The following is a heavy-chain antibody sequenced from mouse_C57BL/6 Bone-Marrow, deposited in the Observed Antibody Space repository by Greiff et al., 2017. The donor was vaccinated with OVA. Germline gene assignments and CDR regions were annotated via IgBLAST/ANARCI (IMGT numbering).Heavy chain of an antibody. V-gene: IGHV1-85*01. CDR3: ARRGFITTRVWYFDY. CDR1: GYTFTSYD. Sequence: VKLQESGPELVKPGASVKLSCKASGYTFTSYDINWVKPRPGQGLEWIGRIYPRDGSTKYNEKFKGKATLTVDKSSSTAYMELHSLTSEDSAVYFCARRGFITTRVWYFDYWGQGTTLTVSS. D-gene: IGHD1-1*01. CDR2: IYPRDGST. J-gene: IGHJ2*01.